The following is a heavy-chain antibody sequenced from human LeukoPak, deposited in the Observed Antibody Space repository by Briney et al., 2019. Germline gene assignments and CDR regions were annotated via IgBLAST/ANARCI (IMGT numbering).Heavy chain of an antibody. Sequence: GGSLRLSCAASGFTFSSYAMTWVRQALGKGLEWVSAITGGGDTTYYADSVKGRFTISRDNSKNTLYLQMNNLRAEDTAIYYCAKAANYDILTGYYLDYWGQGTLVTVSS. V-gene: IGHV3-23*01. D-gene: IGHD3-9*01. CDR3: AKAANYDILTGYYLDY. CDR2: ITGGGDTT. CDR1: GFTFSSYA. J-gene: IGHJ4*02.